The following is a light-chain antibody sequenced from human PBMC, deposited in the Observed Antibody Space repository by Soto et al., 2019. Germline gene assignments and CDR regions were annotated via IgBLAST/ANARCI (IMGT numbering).Light chain of an antibody. Sequence: IVLTQSPATLSVSPGERATLSCRASHSFSINFLAWYQQKPGQAPRLLIYGASSRAPGIPDRFSGSGSGTEFTLTISSLQSEDFAVYYCQQYNNWPPITFGQGTRLEI. CDR2: GAS. CDR3: QQYNNWPPIT. J-gene: IGKJ5*01. CDR1: HSFSIN. V-gene: IGKV3D-15*01.